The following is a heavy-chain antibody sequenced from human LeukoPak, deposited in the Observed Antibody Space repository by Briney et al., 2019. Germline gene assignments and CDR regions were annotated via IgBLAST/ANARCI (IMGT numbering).Heavy chain of an antibody. D-gene: IGHD3-10*01. CDR2: IRYDGSNK. V-gene: IGHV3-30*02. CDR3: AKDKSGWFWYYYGSGSLNY. J-gene: IGHJ4*02. Sequence: PGGSLRLSCAASGFTFSGYGMHWVRQAPGKGLEWVAFIRYDGSNKYYADSVKGRFTISRDNSKNTLYLQMNSLRAGDTAVYYCAKDKSGWFWYYYGSGSLNYWGQGTLVTVSS. CDR1: GFTFSGYG.